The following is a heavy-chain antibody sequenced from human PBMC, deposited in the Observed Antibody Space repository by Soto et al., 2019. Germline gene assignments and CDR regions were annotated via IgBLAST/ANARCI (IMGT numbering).Heavy chain of an antibody. J-gene: IGHJ6*02. D-gene: IGHD3-3*01. V-gene: IGHV5-51*01. CDR1: GYSFTSYW. Sequence: GESLKISCKGSGYSFTSYWIGWVRQMPGKGLEWMGIIYPGDSDTRYSPSFQGQVTISADKSISTAYLQWSSLKASDTAMYYCARQSPYYDFWSGYFLNYGMDVWGQGTTVTVSS. CDR3: ARQSPYYDFWSGYFLNYGMDV. CDR2: IYPGDSDT.